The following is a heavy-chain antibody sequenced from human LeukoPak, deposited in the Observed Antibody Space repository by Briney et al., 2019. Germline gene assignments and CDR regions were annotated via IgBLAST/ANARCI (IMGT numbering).Heavy chain of an antibody. CDR2: IYYSGST. V-gene: IGHV4-61*01. D-gene: IGHD3-22*01. CDR1: GGSISSSSYY. J-gene: IGHJ4*02. CDR3: ARGGRYYDI. Sequence: SETLSLTCTVSGGSISSSSYYWSWIRQPPGKGLEWIGYIYYSGSTNYNPSLKSRVTISMDTSNTQFSLKLNSVTTADTAIYYCARGGRYYDIWGQGTLVTVSS.